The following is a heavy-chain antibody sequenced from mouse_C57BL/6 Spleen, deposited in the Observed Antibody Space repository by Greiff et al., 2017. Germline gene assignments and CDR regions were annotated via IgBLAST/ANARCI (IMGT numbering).Heavy chain of an antibody. CDR1: GYTFTSYT. CDR2: INPSSGYT. CDR3: ARSRTTVDFDD. Sequence: VQLQESGAELARPGASVKMSCKASGYTFTSYTMHWVNQRPGQGLEWIGSINPSSGYTKYNQKFKDKATFTADTSSTTAYMQLSSLTSEDSAVYYCARSRTTVDFDDWGQGTTLTVSS. J-gene: IGHJ2*01. D-gene: IGHD1-1*01. V-gene: IGHV1-4*01.